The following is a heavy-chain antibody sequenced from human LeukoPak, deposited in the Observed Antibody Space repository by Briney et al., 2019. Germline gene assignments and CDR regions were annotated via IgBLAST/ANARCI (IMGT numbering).Heavy chain of an antibody. Sequence: GGSLRLSCAASGFIVSSNYKNWVRQAPGKGLEWVSVIYSGGSTYYADSVKGRFTISRDNSKNTLYLQMNSLRAEDTAVYYCARGQNIPAWGQGTLVTVSS. CDR2: IYSGGST. J-gene: IGHJ4*02. D-gene: IGHD1/OR15-1a*01. CDR1: GFIVSSNY. CDR3: ARGQNIPA. V-gene: IGHV3-53*01.